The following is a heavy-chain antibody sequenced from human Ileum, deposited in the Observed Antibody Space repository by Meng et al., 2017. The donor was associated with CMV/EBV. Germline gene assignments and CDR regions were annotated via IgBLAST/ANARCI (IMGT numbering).Heavy chain of an antibody. Sequence: GESLKISCTTSGFTFGDYAVTWVRQAPGKGLEWVGLIRGRGYPGPIEYAASVKGRFIISRDDSRSIAYLQLNSLIIEDTAMYYCIRGRDGGSYRLAYWGQGTLVTVSS. D-gene: IGHD1-26*01. CDR1: GFTFGDYA. J-gene: IGHJ1*01. V-gene: IGHV3-49*04. CDR3: IRGRDGGSYRLAY. CDR2: IRGRGYPGPI.